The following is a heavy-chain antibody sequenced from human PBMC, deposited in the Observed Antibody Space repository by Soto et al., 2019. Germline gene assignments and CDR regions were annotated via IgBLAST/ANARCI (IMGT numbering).Heavy chain of an antibody. Sequence: KTSETLSLTCTVSGGSISSGGYYWSWIRQHPGKGLEWIGYIYYSGSTYYNPSLKSRVTISVDTSKNQISLQLNSVTPEDTTVYYCARSSAMTKGALEMWGPGTMVTVSS. D-gene: IGHD4-17*01. CDR1: GGSISSGGYY. V-gene: IGHV4-31*03. CDR3: ARSSAMTKGALEM. CDR2: IYYSGST. J-gene: IGHJ3*02.